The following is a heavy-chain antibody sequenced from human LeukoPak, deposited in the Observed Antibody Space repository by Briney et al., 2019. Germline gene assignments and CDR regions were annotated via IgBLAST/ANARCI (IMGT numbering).Heavy chain of an antibody. CDR1: GFTFSSYG. CDR2: IDTDTRGT. CDR3: ARAGAYHFDN. J-gene: IGHJ4*02. Sequence: PGGSLRLSCAASGFTFSSYGIHWVRQAPGEGLVWVSIIDTDTRGTYYADSVKGRFTISRDNAKNTLYLQMNSLRAEDTAVYYCARAGAYHFDNWGQGTLVTVSS. D-gene: IGHD3-16*01. V-gene: IGHV3-74*01.